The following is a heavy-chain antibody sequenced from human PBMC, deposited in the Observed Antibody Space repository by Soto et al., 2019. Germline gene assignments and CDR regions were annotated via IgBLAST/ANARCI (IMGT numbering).Heavy chain of an antibody. CDR3: ARDPTRYNWNDGGAFDY. V-gene: IGHV3-7*05. Sequence: GGSLRLSCAASGFTFSSYWMSWVRQAPGKGLEWVANIKQDGSEKYYVDSVKGRFTISRDNAKNSLYLQMNSLRAEDTAVYYCARDPTRYNWNDGGAFDYWGQGTLVTVSS. J-gene: IGHJ4*02. D-gene: IGHD1-1*01. CDR2: IKQDGSEK. CDR1: GFTFSSYW.